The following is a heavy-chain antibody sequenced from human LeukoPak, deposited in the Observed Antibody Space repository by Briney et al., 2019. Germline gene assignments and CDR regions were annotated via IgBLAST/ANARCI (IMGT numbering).Heavy chain of an antibody. CDR2: INPNSGGT. V-gene: IGHV1-2*02. Sequence: ASVKVSCKASGYTFTDFYMHWMRQAPGQGLEWMGWINPNSGGTNYAQKFQGRVTMTRDTSISTAYMQLSGLRSDDTAVYYCARGPHWDPHFDYWGQGTLVTVSS. J-gene: IGHJ4*02. CDR3: ARGPHWDPHFDY. D-gene: IGHD7-27*01. CDR1: GYTFTDFY.